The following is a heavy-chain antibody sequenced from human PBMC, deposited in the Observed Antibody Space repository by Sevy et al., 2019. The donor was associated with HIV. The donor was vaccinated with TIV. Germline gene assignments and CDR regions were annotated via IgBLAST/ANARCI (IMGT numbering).Heavy chain of an antibody. CDR1: GGSITSNNW. Sequence: SETLSLTCAVSGGSITSNNWWSWVRQPPGKGLEWIGEIYHSGSSNYNPSLKSRVTISVDKSKNQFSLKLSSVTAADKAGEFCAAGRENCEDIGFPNRVDPWGQGTLVTVSS. V-gene: IGHV4-4*02. D-gene: IGHD2-15*01. J-gene: IGHJ5*02. CDR2: IYHSGSS. CDR3: AAGRENCEDIGFPNRVDP.